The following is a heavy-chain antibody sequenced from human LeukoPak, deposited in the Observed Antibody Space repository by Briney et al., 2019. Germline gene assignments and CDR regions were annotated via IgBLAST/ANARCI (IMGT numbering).Heavy chain of an antibody. V-gene: IGHV3-23*01. CDR3: AKDSAKKYDDY. J-gene: IGHJ4*02. Sequence: GGSLRLSCATSGFTFSNYAMSWVRQAPGKGLEWVSGISGSDGTTYYADSVKGRFTISRDNSKNTLYLQMNGLRAEDTAVYYCAKDSAKKYDDYWGQGTLVTVSS. D-gene: IGHD2/OR15-2a*01. CDR1: GFTFSNYA. CDR2: ISGSDGTT.